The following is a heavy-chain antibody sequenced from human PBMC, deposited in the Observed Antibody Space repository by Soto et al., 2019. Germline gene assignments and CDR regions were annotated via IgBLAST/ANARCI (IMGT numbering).Heavy chain of an antibody. CDR3: ARDPLPTVVTPYVDY. V-gene: IGHV3-33*01. Sequence: QVQLVESGGGVVQPGRSLRLSCAASGFTFSSYGMHWVRQAPGKGLEWVAVIWYDGSNKYYADSVKGRFTISRDNSKNTLYLQMNSLRADDTAVYYCARDPLPTVVTPYVDYWGQGTLVTVSS. D-gene: IGHD4-17*01. CDR1: GFTFSSYG. J-gene: IGHJ4*02. CDR2: IWYDGSNK.